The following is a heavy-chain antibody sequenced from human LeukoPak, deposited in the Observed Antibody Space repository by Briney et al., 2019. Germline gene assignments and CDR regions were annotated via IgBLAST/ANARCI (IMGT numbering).Heavy chain of an antibody. CDR1: GFTFSSYA. V-gene: IGHV3-23*01. D-gene: IGHD2-15*01. J-gene: IGHJ6*02. Sequence: GGSLRLSCAASGFTFSSYAMSWVRQAPGKGLEWVSIISGSGGSTYYADSVKGRFTISRDNSKNTLYLQMNSLRAEDTAVYYCARVNTRYYYYGMDVWGQGTTVTVSS. CDR2: ISGSGGST. CDR3: ARVNTRYYYYGMDV.